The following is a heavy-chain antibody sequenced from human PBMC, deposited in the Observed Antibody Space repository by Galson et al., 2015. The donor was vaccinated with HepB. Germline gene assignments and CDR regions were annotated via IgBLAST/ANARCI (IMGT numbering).Heavy chain of an antibody. D-gene: IGHD6-13*01. CDR2: ISYDGSNK. CDR3: VPTRWSSSWYFMVSSYNWFDP. Sequence: SLRLSCAASGFTFSSYAMHWVRQAPGKGLEWVAVISYDGSNKYYADSVKGRFTISRDNSKNTLYLQMNRLRAEDTAVYYCVPTRWSSSWYFMVSSYNWFDPCGQGTLVTVSS. J-gene: IGHJ5*02. V-gene: IGHV3-30-3*01. CDR1: GFTFSSYA.